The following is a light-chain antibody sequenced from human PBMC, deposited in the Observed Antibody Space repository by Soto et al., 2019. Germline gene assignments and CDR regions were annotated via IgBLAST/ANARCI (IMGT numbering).Light chain of an antibody. V-gene: IGKV3-15*01. J-gene: IGKJ1*01. CDR2: GAS. CDR3: QQYQKWPPGT. CDR1: QSVIIH. Sequence: EILVTQSPVTLIVCTGAIAPLSCRASQSVIIHLARYQQKAGPAPSLLIYGASTRATGITARFSGRGSGTEFTLPISSLQSEDFSVYYWQQYQKWPPGTFGQGTKVDIK.